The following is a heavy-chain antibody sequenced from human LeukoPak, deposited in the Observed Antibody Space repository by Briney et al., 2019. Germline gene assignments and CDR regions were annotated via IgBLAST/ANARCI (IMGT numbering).Heavy chain of an antibody. J-gene: IGHJ4*02. D-gene: IGHD6-19*01. CDR1: GYTFTSCD. V-gene: IGHV1-8*01. CDR2: MNPNSGNT. CDR3: TRGSSGRRDN. Sequence: GASVNVSCTASGYTFTSCDINWVRQAPGQGLEWMGWMNPNSGNTGYGQSFQGRITMTRDISIGTAYMELSNLTSEDTAIYYCTRGSSGRRDNWGQGTLVTVSA.